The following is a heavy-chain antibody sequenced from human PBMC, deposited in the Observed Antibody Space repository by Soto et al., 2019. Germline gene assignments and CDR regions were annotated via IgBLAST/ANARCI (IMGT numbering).Heavy chain of an antibody. D-gene: IGHD3-22*01. J-gene: IGHJ4*02. CDR2: IYYSGST. V-gene: IGHV4-59*01. Sequence: PSETLSLTCTVSGGSISIYYWSWIRHPPGKGLEWIGYIYYSGSTNYNPSLKSRVTISVDTSKNQFSLKLSSVTAADTAVYYCASSPDYYDSSGYYLFYFDYWGQGTLVTVSS. CDR1: GGSISIYY. CDR3: ASSPDYYDSSGYYLFYFDY.